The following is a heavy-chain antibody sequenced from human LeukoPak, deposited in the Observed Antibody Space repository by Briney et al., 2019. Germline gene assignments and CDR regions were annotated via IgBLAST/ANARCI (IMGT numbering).Heavy chain of an antibody. CDR3: ARDPSSRFAATPGAFDI. V-gene: IGHV4-59*01. CDR2: IYYSGST. Sequence: PSETLSLTCTVSGGSISSYYWSWIRQPPGKGLEWIGYIYYSGSTNYNPSLKSRVTISVDSAKNQFSLKLSSVTAVDTAVYYCARDPSSRFAATPGAFDIWGQGTMVTVSS. CDR1: GGSISSYY. D-gene: IGHD2-15*01. J-gene: IGHJ3*02.